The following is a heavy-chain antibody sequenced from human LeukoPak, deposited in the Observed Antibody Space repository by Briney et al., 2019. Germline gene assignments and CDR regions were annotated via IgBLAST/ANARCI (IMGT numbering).Heavy chain of an antibody. Sequence: SETLSLTCTVSGGSISSYYWSWIRQPPGKGLEWIGYIYYSGSTNYNPSLKSRVTISVDTSKNQFSLKLSSVTAADTAVYYCARHVKLWTGYGMDVWGQGTTVTVSS. J-gene: IGHJ6*02. D-gene: IGHD2-21*01. V-gene: IGHV4-59*08. CDR3: ARHVKLWTGYGMDV. CDR2: IYYSGST. CDR1: GGSISSYY.